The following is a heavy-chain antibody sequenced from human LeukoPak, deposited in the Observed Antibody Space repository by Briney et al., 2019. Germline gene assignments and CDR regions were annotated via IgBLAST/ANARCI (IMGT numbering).Heavy chain of an antibody. CDR2: SSGGST. CDR3: AKAEWGSSGYTHWEY. CDR1: GFTFRNYA. D-gene: IGHD3-22*01. J-gene: IGHJ4*02. V-gene: IGHV3-23*01. Sequence: GGSLRLSCVVSGFTFRNYAMNWVRQAPGKGLEWVSASSGGSTYYADSVKGRFTISRDNSKNTLYLQMNSLRAEDTAVYYCAKAEWGSSGYTHWEYWGQGTLVTVSS.